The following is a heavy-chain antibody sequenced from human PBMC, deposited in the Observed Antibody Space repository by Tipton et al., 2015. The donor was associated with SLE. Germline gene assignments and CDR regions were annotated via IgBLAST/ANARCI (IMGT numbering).Heavy chain of an antibody. J-gene: IGHJ4*02. CDR1: GFTFGDYA. CDR3: AKGGKIGNYYFDY. Sequence: SLRLSCLGSGFTFGDYAMSWVRQAPGKGLVWVSRIDSDGSTTTYADSVKGRFTISRDNSNNTLYLQMNSLRVEDTAVYHCAKGGKIGNYYFDYWGQGTLVTVSS. D-gene: IGHD1-7*01. V-gene: IGHV3-74*01. CDR2: IDSDGSTT.